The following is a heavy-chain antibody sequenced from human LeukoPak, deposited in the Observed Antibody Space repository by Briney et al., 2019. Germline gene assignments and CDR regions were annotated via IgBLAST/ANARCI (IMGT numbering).Heavy chain of an antibody. Sequence: PSETLSLTCTVSGGSISSYYWSWIRQPPGKGLEWIGYLYDSGSTNYNPSLKSRVTISVDTSKNQFSLKLSSVTAADTAVYYCARRYGSGSSGTFDYWGQGTLVTVSS. CDR2: LYDSGST. CDR3: ARRYGSGSSGTFDY. V-gene: IGHV4-59*01. J-gene: IGHJ4*02. CDR1: GGSISSYY. D-gene: IGHD3-10*01.